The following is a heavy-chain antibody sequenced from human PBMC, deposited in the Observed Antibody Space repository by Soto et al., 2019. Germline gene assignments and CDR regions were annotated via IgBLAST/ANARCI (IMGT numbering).Heavy chain of an antibody. J-gene: IGHJ4*02. CDR1: GGSISNNDYA. D-gene: IGHD5-12*01. Sequence: PSETLSLTCTVSGGSISNNDYAWGWIRQPPGKGLEWIGSIYYSGSTYYNPSLKSRVTISVDTSKNQFSLKLSSVTAADTAVYYCARQTLDIVATNGWLCEFDYWGQGTLVTVSS. CDR2: IYYSGST. V-gene: IGHV4-39*01. CDR3: ARQTLDIVATNGWLCEFDY.